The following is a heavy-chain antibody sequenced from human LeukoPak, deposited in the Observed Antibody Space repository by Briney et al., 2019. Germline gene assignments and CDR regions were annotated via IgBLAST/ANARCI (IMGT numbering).Heavy chain of an antibody. CDR3: ARVYYDILTGYYTLFDY. CDR2: INSDGSST. J-gene: IGHJ4*02. V-gene: IGHV3-74*01. CDR1: GFTFSSYW. D-gene: IGHD3-9*01. Sequence: GGSLRLSCAASGFTFSSYWMHWVRQAPGKGLVWVSRINSDGSSTSYADSVKGRFTISRDNAKNMLYLQMNSLRAEDTAVYYCARVYYDILTGYYTLFDYWGQGTLVTVSS.